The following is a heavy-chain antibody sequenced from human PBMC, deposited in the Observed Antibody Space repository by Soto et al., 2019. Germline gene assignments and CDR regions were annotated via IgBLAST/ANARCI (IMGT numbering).Heavy chain of an antibody. CDR3: VKDTYSGGWYSPGP. Sequence: QVQLVESGGGVVQPGRSLRLSCAASGFTFSSYGMHWVRQAPGKGLEWVAVISYDGGNEYSADSVKGRFTISRDNSKNTLYLQMNSLRVEDTAVYYCVKDTYSGGWYSPGPWGQGTLVTVSS. CDR2: ISYDGGNE. CDR1: GFTFSSYG. J-gene: IGHJ5*02. D-gene: IGHD6-19*01. V-gene: IGHV3-30*18.